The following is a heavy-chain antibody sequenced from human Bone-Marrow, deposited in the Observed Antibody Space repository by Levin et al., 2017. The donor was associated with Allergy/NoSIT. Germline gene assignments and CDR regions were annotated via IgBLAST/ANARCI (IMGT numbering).Heavy chain of an antibody. J-gene: IGHJ4*02. CDR3: ARGHIYYYDSSGSFDY. V-gene: IGHV1-8*01. CDR1: GYTFTSYD. CDR2: MNPNSGNT. D-gene: IGHD3-22*01. Sequence: EASVKVSCKASGYTFTSYDINWVRQATGQGLEWMGWMNPNSGNTGYAQKFQGRVTMTRNTSISTAYMELSSLRSEDTAVYYCARGHIYYYDSSGSFDYWGQGTLVTVSS.